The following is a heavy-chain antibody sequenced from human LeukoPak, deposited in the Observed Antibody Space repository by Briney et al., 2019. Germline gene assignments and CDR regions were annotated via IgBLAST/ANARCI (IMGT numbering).Heavy chain of an antibody. CDR3: ARDLYYGEYTHTPDY. CDR2: INPNHGGT. V-gene: IGHV1-2*02. CDR1: VFTFNDHY. Sequence: ASVTVSLKSSVFTFNDHYMHWVRQAPGQGGVWMGWINPNHGGTNYAQEFRGRFTITRDTSISTVYMELQSLRSDDTAVYYCARDLYYGEYTHTPDYWGQGTLVTVSS. J-gene: IGHJ4*02. D-gene: IGHD4-17*01.